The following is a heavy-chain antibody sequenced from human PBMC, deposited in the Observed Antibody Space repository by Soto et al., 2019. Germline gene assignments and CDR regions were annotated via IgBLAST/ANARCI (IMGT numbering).Heavy chain of an antibody. J-gene: IGHJ3*02. CDR1: GGSISSYY. CDR3: ASLIAVAGKIYAFDI. D-gene: IGHD6-19*01. CDR2: IYYSGST. V-gene: IGHV4-59*01. Sequence: SETQSLTCTVSGGSISSYYLSWIRQPPGKGLEWIGYIYYSGSTNYNPSLKSRVTISVDTSKNQFSLKLSSVTAADTAVYYCASLIAVAGKIYAFDIWGQGTMVTVSS.